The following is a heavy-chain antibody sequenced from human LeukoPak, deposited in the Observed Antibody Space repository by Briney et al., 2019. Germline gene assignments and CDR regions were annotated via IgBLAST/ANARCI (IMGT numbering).Heavy chain of an antibody. D-gene: IGHD3-16*02. V-gene: IGHV1-69*04. CDR3: AREGVYSPDPSSYHRRAFDV. J-gene: IGHJ3*01. CDR1: GDNFSSYV. Sequence: SVKVSCKASGDNFSSYVITWVRQAPGQGLEWMGRIIPTFDVANFAQIFKGRVTITADKSTNTAHLELSSLRSEDTAVYYCAREGVYSPDPSSYHRRAFDVWGKGTVVIVSS. CDR2: IIPTFDVA.